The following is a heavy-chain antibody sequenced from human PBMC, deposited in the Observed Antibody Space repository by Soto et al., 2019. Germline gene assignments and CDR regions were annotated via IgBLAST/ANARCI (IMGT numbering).Heavy chain of an antibody. Sequence: SETLSLTCTVSGGSISSGGYYLSWIRQHPGKGLEWIGYIYYSGSTYYNPSLKSRVTISVDTSKNQFSLKLSSVTAADTAVYYCARAPLTYYYDSSGYYFDYWGQGTLVTVSS. V-gene: IGHV4-31*02. CDR1: GGSISSGGYY. CDR2: IYYSGST. D-gene: IGHD3-22*01. J-gene: IGHJ4*02. CDR3: ARAPLTYYYDSSGYYFDY.